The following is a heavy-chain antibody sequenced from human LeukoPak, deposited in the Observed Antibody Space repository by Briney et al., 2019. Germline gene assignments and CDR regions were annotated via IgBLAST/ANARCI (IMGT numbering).Heavy chain of an antibody. J-gene: IGHJ6*03. CDR1: GGSISSSSYY. CDR3: ARCPATPLWFGEFQHYYYMDV. D-gene: IGHD3-10*01. CDR2: IYYSGST. V-gene: IGHV4-39*07. Sequence: PSETLSLTCTVSGGSISSSSYYWGWIRQPPGKGLEWIGSIYYSGSTYYNPSLKSRVTISVDTSKNQFSLKLSSVTAADTAVYYCARCPATPLWFGEFQHYYYMDVWGKGTTVTVSS.